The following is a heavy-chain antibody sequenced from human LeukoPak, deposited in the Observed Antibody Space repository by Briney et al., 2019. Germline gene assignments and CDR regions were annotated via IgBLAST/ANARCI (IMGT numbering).Heavy chain of an antibody. CDR1: GGPISSGSYY. CDR2: IYTSGST. D-gene: IGHD1-26*01. V-gene: IGHV4-61*02. Sequence: SETLSLTCTVSGGPISSGSYYWSWIRQPAGKGLEWIGRIYTSGSTNYNPSLKGRVTISVDTSKNQFSLKLSSVTAADTAVYYCARERGRLVGATTEWYDAFDIWGQGTMVTVSS. CDR3: ARERGRLVGATTEWYDAFDI. J-gene: IGHJ3*02.